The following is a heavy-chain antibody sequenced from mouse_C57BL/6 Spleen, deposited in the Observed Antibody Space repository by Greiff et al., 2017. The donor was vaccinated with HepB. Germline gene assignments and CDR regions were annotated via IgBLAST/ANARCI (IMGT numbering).Heavy chain of an antibody. CDR1: GFTFSDYY. D-gene: IGHD3-1*01. CDR2: INYDGSST. CDR3: ARGGYRGYFDY. J-gene: IGHJ2*01. Sequence: EVHLVESEGGLVQPGSSMKLSCTASGFTFSDYYMAWVRQVPEKGLEWVANINYDGSSTYYLDSLKSRFIISRDNAKNILYLQMSSLKSEDTATYYCARGGYRGYFDYWGQGTTLTVSS. V-gene: IGHV5-16*01.